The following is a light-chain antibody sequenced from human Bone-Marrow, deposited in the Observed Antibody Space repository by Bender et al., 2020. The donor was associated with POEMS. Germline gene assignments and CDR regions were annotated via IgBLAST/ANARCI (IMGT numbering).Light chain of an antibody. J-gene: IGLJ3*02. CDR3: QVWDSTTAV. V-gene: IGLV3-25*02. CDR2: KDN. Sequence: SFELTQPPSVSVSPGQTARISCSVDELADQYAYWYQQRPGQAPLLVMFKDNERPSGVPDRFSGSNSGNTATLTISRAQAGDEADYYCQVWDSTTAVFGGGTKLTVL. CDR1: ELADQY.